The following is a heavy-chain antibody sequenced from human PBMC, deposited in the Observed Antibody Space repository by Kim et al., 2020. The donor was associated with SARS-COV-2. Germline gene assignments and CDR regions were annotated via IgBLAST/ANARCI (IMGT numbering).Heavy chain of an antibody. D-gene: IGHD1-1*01. CDR3: VSRTTAPGAWFDP. V-gene: IGHV4-39*01. Sequence: YYNPSLKSRITISVDTSKNQFSLKLSSVTAADTAVYYCVSRTTAPGAWFDPWGQGTLVTVSS. J-gene: IGHJ5*02.